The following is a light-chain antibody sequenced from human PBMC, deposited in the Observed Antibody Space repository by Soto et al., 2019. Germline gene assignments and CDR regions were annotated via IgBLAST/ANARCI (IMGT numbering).Light chain of an antibody. CDR1: QSVSSSY. Sequence: EIVLTQSPGTLSLSPGERATLSCRASQSVSSSYLAWYQQKPGQAPRLLIYAASNRATGIPARFSGSGSGTDFTLTISSLEPEDFAVYYCQQYGSSPITFGHGTRLEIK. V-gene: IGKV3-20*01. CDR2: AAS. J-gene: IGKJ5*01. CDR3: QQYGSSPIT.